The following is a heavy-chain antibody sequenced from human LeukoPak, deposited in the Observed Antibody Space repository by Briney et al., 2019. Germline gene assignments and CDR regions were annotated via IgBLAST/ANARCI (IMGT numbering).Heavy chain of an antibody. J-gene: IGHJ6*04. V-gene: IGHV1-69*06. CDR3: VKGPYSSSWYGPLYGMDV. CDR2: IIPIFGTA. CDR1: GGTFSGYA. Sequence: SVKVSCKASGGTFSGYAISWVRQAPGQGLEWMGGIIPIFGTANYAQKFQGRVTITADKSTSTAYMELSSLRSEDTAVYYCVKGPYSSSWYGPLYGMDVWGKGTTVTISS. D-gene: IGHD6-13*01.